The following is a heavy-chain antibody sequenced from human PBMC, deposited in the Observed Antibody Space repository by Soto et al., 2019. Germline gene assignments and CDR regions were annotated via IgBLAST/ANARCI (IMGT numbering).Heavy chain of an antibody. CDR1: GFTFRDYA. Sequence: GGSLRLSCKGSGFTFRDYAISWVRQAPGKGLQRVGFMRAKAFGGTTEYPTFVKGRFTISRDDSKSVAYLQMNSLETEDTAVYYCTGEGAYTSPPYYYFYAMDVWGQGTRVTVSS. CDR3: TGEGAYTSPPYYYFYAMDV. CDR2: MRAKAFGGTT. V-gene: IGHV3-49*04. D-gene: IGHD2-2*01. J-gene: IGHJ6*01.